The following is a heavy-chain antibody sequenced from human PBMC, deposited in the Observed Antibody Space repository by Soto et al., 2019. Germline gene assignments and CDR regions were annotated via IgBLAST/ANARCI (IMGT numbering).Heavy chain of an antibody. D-gene: IGHD6-6*01. CDR3: AKGPRGSSSSDYYYYGMDV. CDR1: GFTFSSYG. V-gene: IGHV3-30*18. CDR2: ILSDRGNK. J-gene: IGHJ6*02. Sequence: QEQVVESGGGVVQPGRSLRLSCVASGFTFSSYGMHWVRQAPGKGLEWVAAILSDRGNKYYADSVKGRFTISRDNSKNTLYLQMNSLRPEDTAVYYCAKGPRGSSSSDYYYYGMDVWGQGTTVTVSS.